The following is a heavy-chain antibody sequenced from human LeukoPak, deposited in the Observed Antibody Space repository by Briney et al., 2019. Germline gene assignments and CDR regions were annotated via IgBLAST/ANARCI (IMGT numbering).Heavy chain of an antibody. CDR2: INWNGDTI. V-gene: IGHV3-20*04. CDR3: AREGFYFFDF. Sequence: GGSLRLSCAASGFTFDDYGMTWVRQAPGKGLEWVSGINWNGDTIGYADSVKGRFTISRDNAKNSLYLQMNSLRAEDSAIYYCAREGFYFFDFWGQGTLVTVSS. J-gene: IGHJ4*01. CDR1: GFTFDDYG.